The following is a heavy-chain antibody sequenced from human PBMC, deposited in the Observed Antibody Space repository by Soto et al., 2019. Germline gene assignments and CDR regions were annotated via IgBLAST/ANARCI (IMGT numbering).Heavy chain of an antibody. V-gene: IGHV4-61*01. D-gene: IGHD4-17*01. J-gene: IGHJ4*02. Sequence: SETLSLTCSVSGGYVSNKTYYWSWIRQPPGKRLEWIGYVYHSGTTNYNPSLKSRVTISVDLSKNQFSLRLSSVTTADTALYYCARTTAVPNTLRSRYFFDYWGQGTLVTVSS. CDR3: ARTTAVPNTLRSRYFFDY. CDR1: GGYVSNKTYY. CDR2: VYHSGTT.